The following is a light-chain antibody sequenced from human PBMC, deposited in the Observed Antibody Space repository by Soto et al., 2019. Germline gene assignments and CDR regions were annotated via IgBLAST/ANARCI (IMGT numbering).Light chain of an antibody. CDR1: QSISSTY. Sequence: EIVLTQSPGTLSFSPGERATLSCRASQSISSTYLTWYHQRPGQAPRLLIYDASRRATGIPDRFSGSGSGTDFSLTISRLEPEDFATYYCQQYESLPLTFGQGTRLEIK. V-gene: IGKV3-20*01. CDR3: QQYESLPLT. CDR2: DAS. J-gene: IGKJ5*01.